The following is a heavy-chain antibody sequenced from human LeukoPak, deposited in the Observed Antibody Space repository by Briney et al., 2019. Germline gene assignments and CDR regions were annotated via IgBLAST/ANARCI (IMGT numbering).Heavy chain of an antibody. D-gene: IGHD3-22*01. Sequence: GGSLRLSCAASGFTFSSYEMNWVRQAPGKGLEWVSYISSSGSTIYYADSVKGRFTISRDNAKNSLYLQMNSLRAEDTAVYYCARDWYEHDSPGSWGQGTLVTVSS. CDR2: ISSSGSTI. J-gene: IGHJ4*02. CDR3: ARDWYEHDSPGS. V-gene: IGHV3-48*03. CDR1: GFTFSSYE.